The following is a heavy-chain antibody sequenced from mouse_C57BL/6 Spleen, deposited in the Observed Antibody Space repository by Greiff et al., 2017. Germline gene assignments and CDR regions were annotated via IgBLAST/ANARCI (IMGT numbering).Heavy chain of an antibody. CDR3: AKAVYDGYLFDY. V-gene: IGHV2-4*01. J-gene: IGHJ2*01. CDR1: GFSLTSYG. Sequence: VQRVESGPGLVQPSQSLSITCTVSGFSLTSYGVHWVRQPPGKGLEWLGVIWSGGSTDYNAAFISRLCISKDNSKSQVFFKMNSLQADDTAIYYCAKAVYDGYLFDYWGQGTTLTVSS. D-gene: IGHD2-3*01. CDR2: IWSGGST.